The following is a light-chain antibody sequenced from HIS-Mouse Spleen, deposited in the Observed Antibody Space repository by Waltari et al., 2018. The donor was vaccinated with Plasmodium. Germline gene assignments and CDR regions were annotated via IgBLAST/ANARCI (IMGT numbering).Light chain of an antibody. V-gene: IGKV1-8*01. J-gene: IGKJ4*01. CDR1: QGISSY. CDR2: AAS. Sequence: AIRMTQSPSSFSASTGDRVTITCRTSQGISSYLAWYQQKPWKAPKLLSYAASTLQSGVLSRFSGSGSGTDFTLAISGLQSEDFATYYCQQYYSYPLTFGGGTKVEIK. CDR3: QQYYSYPLT.